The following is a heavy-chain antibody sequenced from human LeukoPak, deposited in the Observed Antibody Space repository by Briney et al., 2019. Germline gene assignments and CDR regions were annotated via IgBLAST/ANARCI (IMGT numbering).Heavy chain of an antibody. J-gene: IGHJ4*02. CDR2: ISFDGSNK. CDR3: ARDFGALLWFGELLTHKDFFDY. V-gene: IGHV3-30*03. CDR1: GFTFDTYG. Sequence: GGSLRLSCVASGFTFDTYGMHWVRQAPGKGLEWVALISFDGSNKYYLDSLKGRFTISRNNAKNSLYLQMNSLRAEDTAVYYCARDFGALLWFGELLTHKDFFDYWGQGTLVTVSS. D-gene: IGHD3-10*01.